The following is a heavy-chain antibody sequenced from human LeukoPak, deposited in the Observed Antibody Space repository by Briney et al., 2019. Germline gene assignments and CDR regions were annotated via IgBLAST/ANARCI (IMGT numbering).Heavy chain of an antibody. CDR3: AVYCSSTSCYRTIDY. V-gene: IGHV4-34*01. CDR1: GGSFSGYY. Sequence: SETLSLTCAVYGGSFSGYYWSWIRQPPGKGLEWIGEINHSGSTNYNPSLKSRVTISVDTSKNQFSLKLSSVTAADTAVYYCAVYCSSTSCYRTIDYWGQGTLVTVSS. D-gene: IGHD2-2*02. CDR2: INHSGST. J-gene: IGHJ4*02.